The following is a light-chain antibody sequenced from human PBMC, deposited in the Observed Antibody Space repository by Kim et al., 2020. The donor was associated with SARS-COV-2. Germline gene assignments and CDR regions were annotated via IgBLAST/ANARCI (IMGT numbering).Light chain of an antibody. CDR3: QVWDSGVV. Sequence: VAVGLGQTATITCGGNNIARRTVHWYQQKPGQAPVLVIYRDRSRPSGIPERFSGSNSGNTATLTISRAQAGDEADYYCQVWDSGVVFGGGTQLTVL. CDR1: NIARRT. J-gene: IGLJ3*02. V-gene: IGLV3-9*01. CDR2: RDR.